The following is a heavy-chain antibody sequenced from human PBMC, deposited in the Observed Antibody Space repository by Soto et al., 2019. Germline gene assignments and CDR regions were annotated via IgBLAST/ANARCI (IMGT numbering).Heavy chain of an antibody. Sequence: ASVKVSFKASGYTFTSYDISWVRQATGQGLEWMGWMNPNSGNTGYAQKFQGRVTMTRNTSISTAYMELSSLRSEDTAVYYCARGHVLLWFGELLDYYYGMDVWGQGTTVTVSS. V-gene: IGHV1-8*01. CDR3: ARGHVLLWFGELLDYYYGMDV. J-gene: IGHJ6*02. D-gene: IGHD3-10*01. CDR2: MNPNSGNT. CDR1: GYTFTSYD.